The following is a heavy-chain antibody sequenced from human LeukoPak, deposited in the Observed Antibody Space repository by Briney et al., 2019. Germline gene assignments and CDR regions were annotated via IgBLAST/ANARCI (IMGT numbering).Heavy chain of an antibody. V-gene: IGHV1-2*02. J-gene: IGHJ4*02. CDR3: ARVIVGAVVYAY. CDR1: GYTRTDYF. CDR2: INPDNGDT. Sequence: ASVKVSCKASGYTRTDYFMHWVRQAPGQRLEWMGWINPDNGDTHYAQKFQGRVTMTRDTSISTAYMDLSRLRSDDTAVYYCARVIVGAVVYAYWGQGTLVTVSS. D-gene: IGHD1-26*01.